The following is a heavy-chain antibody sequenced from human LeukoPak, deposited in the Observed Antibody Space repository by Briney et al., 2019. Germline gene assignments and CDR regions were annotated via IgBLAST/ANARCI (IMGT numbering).Heavy chain of an antibody. Sequence: SETLSLTCTVSGASISTYYWSWIRQPPGGGREWIGYISNSGNTNYNPSLKSRVTISVDTSKNQLSLRLSSVTAADTAIYHCVKLQPNTGEWAFDIWGQGTMVSVSS. CDR2: ISNSGNT. V-gene: IGHV4-59*01. J-gene: IGHJ3*02. D-gene: IGHD1-1*01. CDR3: VKLQPNTGEWAFDI. CDR1: GASISTYY.